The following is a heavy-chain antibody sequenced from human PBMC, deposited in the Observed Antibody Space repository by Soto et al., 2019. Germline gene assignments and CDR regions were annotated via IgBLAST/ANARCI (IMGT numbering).Heavy chain of an antibody. CDR3: AASIFYYGMDV. CDR1: GYTFTNYW. CDR2: IYPGDSDT. Sequence: PGESLKISCTGSGYTFTNYWIGWVRQMPGKGPEWMGTIYPGDSDTKYNPSFQGQVTISADKSITTTYLQWSSLKASDTAIYYCAASIFYYGMDVWGQGTTVTVSS. V-gene: IGHV5-51*01. J-gene: IGHJ6*02.